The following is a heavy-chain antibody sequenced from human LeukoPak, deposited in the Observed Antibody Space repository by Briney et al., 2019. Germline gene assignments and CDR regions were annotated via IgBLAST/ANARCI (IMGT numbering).Heavy chain of an antibody. CDR1: GFTFSSYA. D-gene: IGHD3-3*01. CDR2: ISYDGSNK. Sequence: GGSLRLSCAASGFTFSSYAMHWVRQAPGKGLEWVAVISYDGSNKYYADSVKGRFTISRDNSKNTLYLQMNSLRAEDTAVYYCARDLDDWDVWGQGTTVTVSS. CDR3: ARDLDDWDV. J-gene: IGHJ6*02. V-gene: IGHV3-30-3*01.